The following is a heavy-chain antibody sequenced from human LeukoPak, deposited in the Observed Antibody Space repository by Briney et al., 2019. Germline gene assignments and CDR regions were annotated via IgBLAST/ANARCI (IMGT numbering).Heavy chain of an antibody. CDR2: INTNTGNP. V-gene: IGHV7-4-1*02. CDR1: GYTFTSYA. J-gene: IGHJ4*02. D-gene: IGHD6-6*01. CDR3: ARPGKKGPIAARPDFDY. Sequence: APVKVSCKASGYTFTSYAMNWVRQAPGQGLEWMGWINTNTGNPTYAQGFTGRFVFSLDTSVSTAYLQISSLKAEDTAVYYCARPGKKGPIAARPDFDYWGQGTLVTVSS.